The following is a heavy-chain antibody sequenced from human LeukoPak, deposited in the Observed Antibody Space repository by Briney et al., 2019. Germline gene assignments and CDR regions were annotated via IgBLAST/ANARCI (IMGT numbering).Heavy chain of an antibody. CDR1: GGSISSYY. J-gene: IGHJ3*02. D-gene: IGHD3-22*01. Sequence: SETLSLTCTVSGGSISSYYWSWIRQPAGKGVEWIGRIYTSGSTNYNPSLKSRVTMSVDTSKNQFSLKLSSVTAADTAVYYCARDRPDYYDSSKGGYNAFDIWGQGTMVTVSS. CDR2: IYTSGST. V-gene: IGHV4-4*07. CDR3: ARDRPDYYDSSKGGYNAFDI.